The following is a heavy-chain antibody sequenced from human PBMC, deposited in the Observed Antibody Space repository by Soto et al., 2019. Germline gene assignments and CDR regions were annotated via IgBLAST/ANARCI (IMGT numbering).Heavy chain of an antibody. CDR3: ARVETATLVREKLQYYYYYMAV. D-gene: IGHD3-10*01. V-gene: IGHV4-59*01. CDR2: IYYSGST. Sequence: SETLSLTCTVSGGSISSYYWSWIRQPPGKGLEWIGYIYYSGSTNYNPSLKSRVTISVDTSKNQFSLKLSSVTAADTAVYYCARVETATLVREKLQYYYYYMAVWGKGTTVTVSS. CDR1: GGSISSYY. J-gene: IGHJ6*03.